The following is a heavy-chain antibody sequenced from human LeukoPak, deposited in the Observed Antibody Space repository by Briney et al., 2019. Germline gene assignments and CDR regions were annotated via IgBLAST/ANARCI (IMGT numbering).Heavy chain of an antibody. V-gene: IGHV3-33*01. CDR3: ARAFGLTDY. CDR1: GFTFSSYG. D-gene: IGHD3/OR15-3a*01. CDR2: IWYDGRNK. Sequence: GGSLRLSCAASGFTFSSYGMHWVRQAPGKGLEWVAVIWYDGRNKFYADSVKGRFTISRDNAKNSLYLQMNSLRDEDTAVYYCARAFGLTDYWGQGTLVTVSS. J-gene: IGHJ4*02.